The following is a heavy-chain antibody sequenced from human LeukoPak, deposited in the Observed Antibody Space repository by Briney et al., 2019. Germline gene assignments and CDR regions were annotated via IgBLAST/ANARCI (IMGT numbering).Heavy chain of an antibody. CDR2: ISGSGGST. D-gene: IGHD3-10*01. V-gene: IGHV3-23*01. Sequence: GGSLRLSCAASGFTFSSYAMSWVRQTPGKGLEWVSAISGSGGSTYYADSVKGRFTISRDNSKNTLYLQMNSLRAEDTAVYYCDRYGSGRMNWFDPWGQGTLVTVSS. CDR1: GFTFSSYA. CDR3: DRYGSGRMNWFDP. J-gene: IGHJ5*02.